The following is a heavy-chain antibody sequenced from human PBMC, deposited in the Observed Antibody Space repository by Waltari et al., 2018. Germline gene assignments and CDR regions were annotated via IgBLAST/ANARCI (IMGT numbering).Heavy chain of an antibody. D-gene: IGHD1-1*01. Sequence: EVQLVQSGAEGKKPGESLKISCKAYGYNFTSYWIGWVRQMPGKGLEWVGIIHPSDSETRYSPSFRGQVTISVDKSITTAYLQLSSLEPPDTAMYYCARGTPYDYWGQGTLVTAAS. CDR3: ARGTPYDY. CDR1: GYNFTSYW. V-gene: IGHV5-51*01. J-gene: IGHJ4*02. CDR2: IHPSDSET.